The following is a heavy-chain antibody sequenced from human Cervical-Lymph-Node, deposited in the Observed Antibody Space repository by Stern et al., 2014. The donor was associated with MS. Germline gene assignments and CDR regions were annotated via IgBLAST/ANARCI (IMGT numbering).Heavy chain of an antibody. CDR1: GYTLSELS. Sequence: VQLEESGAEVKKPGASVKVSCKVSGYTLSELSMHWVRQAPGKGLEWMGGFDPEDGETIYAQRFQGRVSMTEDTSTDTAYMELRSLTFEDTAVYYCATDCDDFRSGYSAPTKGYGLDVWGQGTTVTVTS. CDR3: ATDCDDFRSGYSAPTKGYGLDV. J-gene: IGHJ6*02. D-gene: IGHD3-3*01. CDR2: FDPEDGET. V-gene: IGHV1-24*01.